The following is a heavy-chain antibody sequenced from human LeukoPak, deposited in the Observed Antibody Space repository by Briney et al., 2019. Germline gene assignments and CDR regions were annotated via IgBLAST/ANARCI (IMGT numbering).Heavy chain of an antibody. Sequence: SETLSLTCAVYGGSFSGYYWSWIRQPPGKGLEWIGYIYYSGSTNYNPSLKSRVTISVDTSKNQFSLKLSSVTAADTAVYYCAREGRWLHDWGQGTLVTVSS. J-gene: IGHJ4*02. CDR3: AREGRWLHD. D-gene: IGHD5-24*01. CDR1: GGSFSGYY. V-gene: IGHV4-59*01. CDR2: IYYSGST.